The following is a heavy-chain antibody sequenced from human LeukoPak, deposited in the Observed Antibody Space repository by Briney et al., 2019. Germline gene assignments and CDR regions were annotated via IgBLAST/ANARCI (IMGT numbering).Heavy chain of an antibody. Sequence: VASVKVSCKASGYTFTSYGISWVQQAPGQGLEWMGWISAYNGNTNYAQKLQGRVTMTTDTSTSTAYMELRSLRSDDTAVYYCASVLRAGVSSGWFSNYYYYGMDVWGQGTTVTVSS. V-gene: IGHV1-18*01. CDR1: GYTFTSYG. J-gene: IGHJ6*02. CDR2: ISAYNGNT. D-gene: IGHD2-15*01. CDR3: ASVLRAGVSSGWFSNYYYYGMDV.